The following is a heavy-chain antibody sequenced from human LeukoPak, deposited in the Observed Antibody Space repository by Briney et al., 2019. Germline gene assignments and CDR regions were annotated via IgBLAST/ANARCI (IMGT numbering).Heavy chain of an antibody. CDR2: ISGSGGST. Sequence: GGSLRLSCAASGFTFSSYAMSWVRQAPGKGLEWVSAISGSGGSTYYADSVEGPFTISRDNSKNTLYLQMNSLRAEDTAVYYCAKFPARGGYNSDFDYWGQGTLVTVSS. V-gene: IGHV3-23*01. CDR3: AKFPARGGYNSDFDY. J-gene: IGHJ4*02. CDR1: GFTFSSYA. D-gene: IGHD5-24*01.